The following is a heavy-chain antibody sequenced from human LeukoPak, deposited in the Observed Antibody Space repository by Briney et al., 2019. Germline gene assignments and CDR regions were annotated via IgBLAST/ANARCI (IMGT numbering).Heavy chain of an antibody. CDR3: ARDRGIGWGGMIEDYYYGMDV. CDR1: GYTFTSYG. D-gene: IGHD3-16*02. V-gene: IGHV1-18*01. J-gene: IGHJ6*02. Sequence: GASVKVSCKASGYTFTSYGISWVRQAPGQGLEWMGWINTYNGNRKYAQNLQGRVTMTTDTSTSTAYMELRSLRSDDTAVYYCARDRGIGWGGMIEDYYYGMDVWGQGTTVTVSS. CDR2: INTYNGNR.